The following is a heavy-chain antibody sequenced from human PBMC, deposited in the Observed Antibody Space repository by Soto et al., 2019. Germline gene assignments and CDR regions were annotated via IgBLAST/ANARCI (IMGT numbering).Heavy chain of an antibody. CDR1: GYNFTSYW. V-gene: IGHV5-10-1*01. Sequence: PGATLKISCKGSGYNFTSYWISWVRQMPGKGLGWMGRIDPSDSYTNYSPSFQGHVTISADKSISTPYLQWSSLKASDAAMCYCARHGGLYCGCTSCYQAPEYGMDVWGQGTTVPVSS. CDR2: IDPSDSYT. CDR3: ARHGGLYCGCTSCYQAPEYGMDV. D-gene: IGHD2-2*01. J-gene: IGHJ6*02.